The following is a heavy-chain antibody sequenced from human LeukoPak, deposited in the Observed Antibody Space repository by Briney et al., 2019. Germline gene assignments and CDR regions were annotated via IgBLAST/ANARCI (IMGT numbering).Heavy chain of an antibody. CDR1: GFTFSSYA. J-gene: IGHJ5*02. D-gene: IGHD3-22*01. CDR3: AKCPSPYYYDSSGYYYHNWFDP. V-gene: IGHV3-23*01. Sequence: GGSLRLSCAASGFTFSSYAMSWVRQAPGKGLEWGSAISGSGGSTYYADSVKGRFTISRDNSKNTLYLQMNSLRAEDTAVYYCAKCPSPYYYDSSGYYYHNWFDPWGQGTLVTVSS. CDR2: ISGSGGST.